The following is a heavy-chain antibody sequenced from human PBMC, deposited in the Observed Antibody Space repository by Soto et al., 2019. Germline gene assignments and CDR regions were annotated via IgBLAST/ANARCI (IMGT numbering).Heavy chain of an antibody. CDR3: ARGYSGSYSGGLDY. D-gene: IGHD1-26*01. V-gene: IGHV3-48*02. Sequence: PGGSLRLSCAASGFDFSTYNINWVRQAPGKGLEWISYISSSSSTIYYADSVKGRFTISRDNAKNSLYLQMNSLRDEDTAVYYCARGYSGSYSGGLDYWGQGTLVTVSS. J-gene: IGHJ4*02. CDR2: ISSSSSTI. CDR1: GFDFSTYN.